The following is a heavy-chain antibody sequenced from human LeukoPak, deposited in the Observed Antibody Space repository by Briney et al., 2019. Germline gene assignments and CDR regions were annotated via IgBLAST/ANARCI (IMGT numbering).Heavy chain of an antibody. J-gene: IGHJ4*02. Sequence: SVKVSCKASGGTFSSYAISWVRQAPGQGLEWMGGIIPIFGTANYAQKFQGRVTITADESTSTAYMELSSLRSEDTAVYYCARGIWVRHNNGYYLDSWGQGTLVTVSS. D-gene: IGHD3-22*01. CDR3: ARGIWVRHNNGYYLDS. CDR1: GGTFSSYA. CDR2: IIPIFGTA. V-gene: IGHV1-69*13.